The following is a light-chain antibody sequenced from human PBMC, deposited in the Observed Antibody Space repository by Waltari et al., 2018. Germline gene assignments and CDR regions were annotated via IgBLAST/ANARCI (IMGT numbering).Light chain of an antibody. CDR3: TSYISGTTLVI. J-gene: IGLJ2*01. CDR1: SSDLNGYNY. Sequence: PGPSITISCTGISSDLNGYNYVSWYHKYPGKAPKLIIYEVSNRPSGVSNRFSCSKSGTTASLSIPGLQAEDEADSYCTSYISGTTLVIFGGGTKLTVL. CDR2: EVS. V-gene: IGLV2-14*01.